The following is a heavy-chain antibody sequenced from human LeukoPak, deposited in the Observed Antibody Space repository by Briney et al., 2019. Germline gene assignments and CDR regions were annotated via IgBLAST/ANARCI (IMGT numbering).Heavy chain of an antibody. J-gene: IGHJ4*02. CDR1: GYTFTSYY. D-gene: IGHD6-6*01. CDR2: INPSGGST. V-gene: IGHV1-46*01. CDR3: ATYNAPRGIAARPLRY. Sequence: GASVKVSCKASGYTFTSYYMHWVRQAPGQGLEWMGIINPSGGSTSYAQKFQGRVTMTRDTSTSTVYMELSSLRSEDTAVYYCATYNAPRGIAARPLRYWGQGTLVTVSS.